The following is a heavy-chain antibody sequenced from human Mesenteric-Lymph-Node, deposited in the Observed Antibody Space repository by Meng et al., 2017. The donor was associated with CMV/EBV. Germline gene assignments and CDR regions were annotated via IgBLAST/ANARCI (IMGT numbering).Heavy chain of an antibody. CDR1: GGSISSSNW. V-gene: IGHV4-4*02. CDR2: IYHSGST. Sequence: SETLSLTCAVSGGSISSSNWWSWVRQPPGKGLEWIGEIYHSGSTNYNPSLKSRVTISVDKSKNQFSLKLSSVTAADTAVYYCARQGTGTTQWTFDVWGQGTMVTVSS. CDR3: ARQGTGTTQWTFDV. D-gene: IGHD1-1*01. J-gene: IGHJ3*01.